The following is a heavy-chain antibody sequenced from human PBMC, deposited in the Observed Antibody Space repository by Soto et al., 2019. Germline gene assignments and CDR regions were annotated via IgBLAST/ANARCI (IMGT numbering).Heavy chain of an antibody. CDR2: INHSGST. CDR3: AREVEYYYYGMDV. Sequence: PSETLSLTCAVYGGSFSGYYWSWIRQPPGKGLEWIGEINHSGSTNYNPSLKSRVTISVDTSKIQFSLKLSSVTAADTAVYYCAREVEYYYYGMDVWGQGTTVTVSS. D-gene: IGHD1-26*01. CDR1: GGSFSGYY. J-gene: IGHJ6*02. V-gene: IGHV4-34*01.